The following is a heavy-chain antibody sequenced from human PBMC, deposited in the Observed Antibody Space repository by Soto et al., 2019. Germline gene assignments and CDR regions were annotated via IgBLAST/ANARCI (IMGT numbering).Heavy chain of an antibody. V-gene: IGHV3-33*01. J-gene: IGHJ4*02. CDR1: GFTFSSYA. CDR3: ARGYSSSGDDYYFDY. CDR2: IWYDGSNK. D-gene: IGHD6-6*01. Sequence: QVQLVESWGGVFQPGRSLRLSCAASGFTFSSYAMHWVRQAPGKGLDWVAVIWYDGSNKYYADSVKGRFTISRDTSKNTLYLQMNSLRAEDTAVYYCARGYSSSGDDYYFDYWGQGTLVTVSS.